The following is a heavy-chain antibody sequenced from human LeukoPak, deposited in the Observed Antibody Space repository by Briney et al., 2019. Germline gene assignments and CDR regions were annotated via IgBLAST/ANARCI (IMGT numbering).Heavy chain of an antibody. V-gene: IGHV1-18*01. CDR1: GYTFTSYG. CDR3: ARDQQGRGKTYYFHY. Sequence: GASVKVSCKASGYTFTSYGISWVRQAPGQGLEWMGWISAYNGNTNYAQKFQGRVTITADKSTSTAYMELSSLRSGDTAVYYCARDQQGRGKTYYFHYGGRGP. CDR2: ISAYNGNT. D-gene: IGHD6-19*01. J-gene: IGHJ4*03.